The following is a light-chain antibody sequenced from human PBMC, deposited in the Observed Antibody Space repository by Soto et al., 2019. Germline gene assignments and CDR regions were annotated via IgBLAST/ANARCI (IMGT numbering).Light chain of an antibody. V-gene: IGKV3-11*01. CDR3: QQVNSYPFT. Sequence: EIVLTQSPATLSLSPGARAPLSCRASQSVSSYLAWYQQKPGQAPRLLIYDASNRATGIPARFSGSGSGTDFTLTISSLEPEDFAVYYCQQVNSYPFTFGGGTKVDI. J-gene: IGKJ4*01. CDR1: QSVSSY. CDR2: DAS.